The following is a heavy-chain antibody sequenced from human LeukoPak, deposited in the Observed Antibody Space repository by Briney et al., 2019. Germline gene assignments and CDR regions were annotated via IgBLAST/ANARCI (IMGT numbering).Heavy chain of an antibody. CDR1: GGSISSYY. Sequence: SETLSLTCTVSGGSISSYYWSWIRQPPGKGLEWIGYIYYSGSTNYNPSLKSRVTISVDTSKNQFSLKLSSVTAADTAVYYCARVAGDIVVVPAAIHYYYYMDVWGKGTTVTVSS. J-gene: IGHJ6*03. V-gene: IGHV4-59*01. CDR3: ARVAGDIVVVPAAIHYYYYMDV. CDR2: IYYSGST. D-gene: IGHD2-2*01.